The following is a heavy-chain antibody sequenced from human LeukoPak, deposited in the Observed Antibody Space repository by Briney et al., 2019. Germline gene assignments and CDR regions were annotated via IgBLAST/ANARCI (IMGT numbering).Heavy chain of an antibody. CDR2: ISSNGGST. D-gene: IGHD3-10*01. V-gene: IGHV3-64*01. Sequence: GGSLRLSCAASGFTFSSYAMHWVRQAPGKGLEFVSAISSNGGSTYYANSVKGRFTISRDNSKNTLYLQMGSLRAEDMAVYYCANFWDGSGSYNYMDVWGKGTTVTISS. CDR1: GFTFSSYA. J-gene: IGHJ6*03. CDR3: ANFWDGSGSYNYMDV.